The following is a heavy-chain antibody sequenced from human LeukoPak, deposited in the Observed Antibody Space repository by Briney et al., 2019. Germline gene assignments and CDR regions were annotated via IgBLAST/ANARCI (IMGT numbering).Heavy chain of an antibody. J-gene: IGHJ4*02. CDR1: GFTFSSYS. D-gene: IGHD3-10*01. V-gene: IGHV3-48*04. CDR2: ISSSGSTI. CDR3: ATLEPYYYGSGSYY. Sequence: GGSLRLSCAASGFTFSSYSMNWVRQAPGKGLEWVSYISSSGSTIYYADSVKGRFTISRDNAKNSLYLQMNSLRAEDTAVYYCATLEPYYYGSGSYYWGQGTLVTVSS.